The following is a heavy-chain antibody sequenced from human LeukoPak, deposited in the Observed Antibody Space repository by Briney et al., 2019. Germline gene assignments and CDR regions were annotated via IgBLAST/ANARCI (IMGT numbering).Heavy chain of an antibody. CDR3: AREGGDAFDI. CDR1: GFTFSSYE. V-gene: IGHV3-48*03. Sequence: GGSLRLSCAASGFTFSSYEMDWVRRAPGKGLEWVSYIGSSGGSRYYADSVKGRFTSSRDNAKNSLYLQMNSLRVEDTAVYYCAREGGDAFDIWGQGTVVSVSS. J-gene: IGHJ3*02. D-gene: IGHD2-15*01. CDR2: IGSSGGSR.